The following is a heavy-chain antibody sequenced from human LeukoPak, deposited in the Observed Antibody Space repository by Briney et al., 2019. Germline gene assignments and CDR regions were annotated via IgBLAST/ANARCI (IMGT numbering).Heavy chain of an antibody. J-gene: IGHJ4*02. V-gene: IGHV3-23*01. CDR2: INGRGGST. Sequence: GGSLRLSCAASGFTFSNYAMSWVRQAPGKGLEWVSSINGRGGSTYYADSVKGRFTIPRDNSKNTLYLQMNSLRAEDTAIYYCANPSTVTSFHYWGQGTLVTVSS. CDR3: ANPSTVTSFHY. D-gene: IGHD4-11*01. CDR1: GFTFSNYA.